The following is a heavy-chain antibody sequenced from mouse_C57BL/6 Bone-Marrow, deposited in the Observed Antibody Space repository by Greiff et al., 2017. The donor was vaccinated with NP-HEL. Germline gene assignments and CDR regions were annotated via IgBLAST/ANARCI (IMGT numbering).Heavy chain of an antibody. CDR2: IYPSDSAT. CDR3: ARGGSYYCDY. D-gene: IGHD1-1*02. CDR1: GYTFTSYW. V-gene: IGHV1-61*01. J-gene: IGHJ2*01. Sequence: QVQLQQPGAELVRPGSSVKLSCKASGYTFTSYWMDWVKQRPGQGLEWIGNIYPSDSATHYNQKFKDKATLTVDKSSSTAYMQLSSLTSEDSAVYYCARGGSYYCDYWGQGTTLTVSS.